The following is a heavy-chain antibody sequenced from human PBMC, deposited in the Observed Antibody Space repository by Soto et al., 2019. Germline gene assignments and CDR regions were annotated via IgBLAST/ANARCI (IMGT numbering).Heavy chain of an antibody. Sequence: QITLKESGPTLVKPTQTLTLTCTFSGFSLSPSAVGVGWIREPPGKALEWLALLYWDDDKRHSPSLKNRLTIAKNNPHNQVVLTMANLDPVDTATYYCAHSRNLGSGTYYFGYWGQGTLVTVSS. CDR1: GFSLSPSAVG. V-gene: IGHV2-5*02. CDR2: LYWDDDK. CDR3: AHSRNLGSGTYYFGY. J-gene: IGHJ4*02. D-gene: IGHD3-10*01.